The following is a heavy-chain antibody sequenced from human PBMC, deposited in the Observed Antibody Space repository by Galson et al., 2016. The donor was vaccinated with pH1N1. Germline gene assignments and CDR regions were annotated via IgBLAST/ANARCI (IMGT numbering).Heavy chain of an antibody. V-gene: IGHV1-8*01. CDR3: ARGPVYWYFDL. Sequence: SVKVSCKASGYTLTSYDINWVRQATGQGLEWMGWMNPNNGNADYAPKFQGRVTLTRNASINTAYMELSSLTSEDTDVYYWARGPVYWYFDLWGRGTPVIVSS. J-gene: IGHJ2*01. CDR2: MNPNNGNA. CDR1: GYTLTSYD.